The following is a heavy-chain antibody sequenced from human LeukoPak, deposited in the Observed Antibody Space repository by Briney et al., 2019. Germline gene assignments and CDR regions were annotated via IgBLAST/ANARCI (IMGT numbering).Heavy chain of an antibody. V-gene: IGHV6-1*01. Sequence: SQTLSLTCAISGDSVSSNSAAWNWIRQSPSRGLEWLGRTYYRSKWYNDYAVSVKSRITINPDTSKNQFSLQLNSVTPEDTAVYYCARDKGEYSSSWYPYYFDYWGQGTLVTVSS. CDR1: GDSVSSNSAA. D-gene: IGHD6-13*01. J-gene: IGHJ4*02. CDR3: ARDKGEYSSSWYPYYFDY. CDR2: TYYRSKWYN.